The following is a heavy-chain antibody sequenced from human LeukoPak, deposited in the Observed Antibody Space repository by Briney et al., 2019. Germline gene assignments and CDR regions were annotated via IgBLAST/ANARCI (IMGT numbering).Heavy chain of an antibody. CDR3: ARDLAPRGARWFDP. V-gene: IGHV1-18*01. CDR2: ISAYNGNT. J-gene: IGHJ5*02. Sequence: GAPVKVSCKASGYTFTSYGISWVRQAPGQGLEWMGWISAYNGNTNYAQKLQGRVTMTTDTSTSTAYMELRSLRSDDTAVYYCARDLAPRGARWFDPWGQGTLVTVSS. CDR1: GYTFTSYG. D-gene: IGHD3-10*01.